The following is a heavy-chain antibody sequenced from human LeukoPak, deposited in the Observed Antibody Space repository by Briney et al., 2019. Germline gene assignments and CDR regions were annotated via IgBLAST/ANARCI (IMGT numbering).Heavy chain of an antibody. Sequence: ASVKVSCKASGYTFTNYGINWVRQATGQGLEWMGWRNPNSGRTGFAQKFQGRLTMTADTFISTAYMELSSLTSDDTAVYYCARGPVSTHGMDVWGQGTTVTVSS. D-gene: IGHD6-13*01. CDR1: GYTFTNYG. CDR2: RNPNSGRT. J-gene: IGHJ6*02. CDR3: ARGPVSTHGMDV. V-gene: IGHV1-8*01.